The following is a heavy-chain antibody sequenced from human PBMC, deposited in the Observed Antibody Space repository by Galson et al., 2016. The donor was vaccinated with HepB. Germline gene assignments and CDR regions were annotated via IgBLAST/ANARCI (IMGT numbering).Heavy chain of an antibody. CDR2: VYSSGST. V-gene: IGHV4-61*02. D-gene: IGHD2/OR15-2a*01. CDR1: GGSISSGAYY. CDR3: ARVSVLTSMETKSDAFDI. J-gene: IGHJ3*02. Sequence: TLSLTCTVSGGSISSGAYYWSWIRQPAGRGLEWIGRVYSSGSTNYNPSLKTRVTISINTSKNKFSLRLSFVTAADTTVYYCARVSVLTSMETKSDAFDIWGQGTMVTVSS.